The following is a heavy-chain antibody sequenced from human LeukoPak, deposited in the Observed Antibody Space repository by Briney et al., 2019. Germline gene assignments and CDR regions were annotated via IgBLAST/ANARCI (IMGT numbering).Heavy chain of an antibody. Sequence: GGSLRLSYAASGFTFDDYAMHWVRQAPGKGLEWVSGISWNSGSIGYADSVKGRFTISRDNAKNSLYLQMNSLRAEDMALYYCAKGGTRSSRSPYYFDYWGQGTLVTVSS. V-gene: IGHV3-9*03. CDR3: AKGGTRSSRSPYYFDY. J-gene: IGHJ4*02. D-gene: IGHD6-13*01. CDR1: GFTFDDYA. CDR2: ISWNSGSI.